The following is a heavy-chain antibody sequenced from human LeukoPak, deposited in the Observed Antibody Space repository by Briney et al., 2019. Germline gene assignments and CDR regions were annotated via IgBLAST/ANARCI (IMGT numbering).Heavy chain of an antibody. CDR1: GFTFSSYA. Sequence: GGSLRLSCAAYGFTFSSYAMHWVRQAPGKGLEGVAVISYDGSNKYYADSVKGRFTISRDNSKNTLYLQMNSLRAEDTAVYYCTRDGQQLDEYFQHWGQGTLVTVSS. D-gene: IGHD6-13*01. CDR2: ISYDGSNK. J-gene: IGHJ1*01. CDR3: TRDGQQLDEYFQH. V-gene: IGHV3-30-3*01.